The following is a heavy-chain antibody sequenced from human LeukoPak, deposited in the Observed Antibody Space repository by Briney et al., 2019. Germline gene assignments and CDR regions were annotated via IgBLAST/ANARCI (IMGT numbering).Heavy chain of an antibody. CDR1: GGSFSGYY. CDR3: AASPAYYDSSGC. CDR2: INHSGST. J-gene: IGHJ4*02. Sequence: SETLSLTCAVYGGSFSGYYWSWIRQPPGKGLEWIGEINHSGSTNYNPSLKSRATISVDTSKNQFSLKLSSVTAADTAVYYCAASPAYYDSSGCWGQGTLVTVSS. V-gene: IGHV4-34*01. D-gene: IGHD3-22*01.